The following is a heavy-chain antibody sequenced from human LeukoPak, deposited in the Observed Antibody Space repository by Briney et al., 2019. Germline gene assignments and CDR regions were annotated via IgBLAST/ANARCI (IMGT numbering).Heavy chain of an antibody. CDR3: ARDCGDSSGCPFDY. Sequence: PSETLSLTCTVSGGSISSGDYYWSWIRQPPGKGLERIGYIYYSGSTYYNPSLKSRVTISVDTSKNQFSLKLSSVTAADTAVYYCARDCGDSSGCPFDYWGQGTLVTVSS. V-gene: IGHV4-30-4*08. CDR2: IYYSGST. J-gene: IGHJ4*02. CDR1: GGSISSGDYY. D-gene: IGHD3-22*01.